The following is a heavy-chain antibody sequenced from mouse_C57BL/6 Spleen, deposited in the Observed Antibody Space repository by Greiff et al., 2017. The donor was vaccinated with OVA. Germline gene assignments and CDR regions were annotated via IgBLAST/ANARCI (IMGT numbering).Heavy chain of an antibody. CDR1: GFTFSSYT. V-gene: IGHV5-9*04. Sequence: EVQVVESGGGLVKPGGSLKLSCAASGFTFSSYTMSWVRQTPEKRLEWVATISGGGGNTYYPDSVKGRFTISRDNAKNPLYLQISSLRSEDTALYYCARRDYGYFDYWGQGTTLTVSS. CDR2: ISGGGGNT. D-gene: IGHD1-1*01. J-gene: IGHJ2*01. CDR3: ARRDYGYFDY.